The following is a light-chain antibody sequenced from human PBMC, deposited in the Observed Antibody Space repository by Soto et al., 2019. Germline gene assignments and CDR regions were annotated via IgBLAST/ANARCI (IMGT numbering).Light chain of an antibody. Sequence: DIQMTQSPSSLSASVGDRVTITCRASQSIGNYLNWYLQKPGKAPKLLIYGESSLQSGVPSRFSGSGSGTEFTLTISSLQPEDFATFYCQQSYSTPRTFGQGTKVDIK. CDR2: GES. J-gene: IGKJ1*01. V-gene: IGKV1-39*01. CDR1: QSIGNY. CDR3: QQSYSTPRT.